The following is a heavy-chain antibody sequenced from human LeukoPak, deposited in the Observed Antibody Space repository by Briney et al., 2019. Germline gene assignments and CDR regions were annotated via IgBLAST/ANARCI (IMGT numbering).Heavy chain of an antibody. D-gene: IGHD3-10*01. CDR1: GGSISSYY. CDR2: IYYSGST. Sequence: SETLSLTCTVSGGSISSYYWSWIRQPPGKGLEWIGYIYYSGSTNYNPSLKSRVTISVDTSKNQFSLKLSSVTAADTAVYYCAREFGSGVFDYWGQGTLVTVSS. J-gene: IGHJ4*02. V-gene: IGHV4-59*01. CDR3: AREFGSGVFDY.